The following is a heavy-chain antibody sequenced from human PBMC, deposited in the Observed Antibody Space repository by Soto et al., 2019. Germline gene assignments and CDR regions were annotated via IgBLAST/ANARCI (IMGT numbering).Heavy chain of an antibody. CDR2: IIPIFDTP. V-gene: IGHV1-69*06. CDR3: ATGRSGWYPDAFDI. J-gene: IGHJ3*02. D-gene: IGHD6-19*01. CDR1: GGTLSNYA. Sequence: SVKFSCKASGGTLSNYAITWVRQAPGQGLEWLGGIIPIFDTPNYAQKFQGRVTITEDTSTDTAYMELSSLRSEDTAVYYCATGRSGWYPDAFDIWGQGTRVTVSS.